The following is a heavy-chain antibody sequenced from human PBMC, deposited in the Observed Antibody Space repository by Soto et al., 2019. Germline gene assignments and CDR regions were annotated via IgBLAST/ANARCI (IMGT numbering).Heavy chain of an antibody. V-gene: IGHV3-48*04. CDR1: GFTFSSNG. Sequence: PGGSLRLSCEASGFTFSSNGMNWVRQAPGKGLEWVSFISIGSSTINYADSVKGRFTISRDNAKNSLYLQMNSLRAEDTAVYYCARYRYSGYGNYFDYWGQGTLVTVSS. CDR3: ARYRYSGYGNYFDY. D-gene: IGHD5-12*01. J-gene: IGHJ4*02. CDR2: ISIGSSTI.